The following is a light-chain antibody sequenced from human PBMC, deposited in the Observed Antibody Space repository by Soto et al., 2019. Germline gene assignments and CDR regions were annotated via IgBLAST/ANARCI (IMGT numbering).Light chain of an antibody. CDR1: QSISSTY. J-gene: IGKJ2*01. V-gene: IGKV3-20*01. Sequence: EIVLTQSPGTLSLSPGERATLSCRASQSISSTYLAWYQQKPGQAPRLLIYGASRRATGIPDRFSGGGSGTDFTLTVSRLKPEDFAVYFCQQYGGSPRGYTFGQGTKLEIK. CDR2: GAS. CDR3: QQYGGSPRGYT.